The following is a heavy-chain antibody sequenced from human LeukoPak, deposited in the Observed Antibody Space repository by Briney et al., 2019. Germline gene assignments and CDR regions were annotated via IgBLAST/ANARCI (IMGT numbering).Heavy chain of an antibody. CDR3: TTGAPRAYSGSYSNC. J-gene: IGHJ4*02. D-gene: IGHD1-26*01. V-gene: IGHV3-15*01. CDR1: GFTFSNAW. CDR2: IKSKTDGGTT. Sequence: PGGSLRLSCAASGFTFSNAWMSWIRQAPAKGLEWVGRIKSKTDGGTTDYAAPVKGRFTISRDDSQNTLYLQMNSLKTEDTAVYYCTTGAPRAYSGSYSNCWGQGTLVTVSS.